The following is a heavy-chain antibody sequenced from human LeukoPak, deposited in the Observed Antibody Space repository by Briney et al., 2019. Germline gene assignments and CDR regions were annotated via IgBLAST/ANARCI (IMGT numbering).Heavy chain of an antibody. CDR3: ARSGRYCSSTSCRNWFDP. V-gene: IGHV1-2*02. CDR2: ISPNSGGT. D-gene: IGHD2-2*01. J-gene: IGHJ5*02. CDR1: GYTFTGYY. Sequence: ASVKVSCKASGYTFTGYYMHWVRQAPGQGLEWMGWISPNSGGTNYAQKFQGRVTMTRDTSISTAYMELSRLRSDDTAVYYCARSGRYCSSTSCRNWFDPWGQGTLVTVSS.